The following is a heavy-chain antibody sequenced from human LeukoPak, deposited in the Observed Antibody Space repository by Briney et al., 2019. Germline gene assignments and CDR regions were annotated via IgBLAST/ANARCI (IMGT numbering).Heavy chain of an antibody. V-gene: IGHV4-59*01. Sequence: PSETLSPTCTVSGGSISSYYWSWIRQPPGKGLEWIGYIYYSGSTNYNPSLKSRVTISVDTSKNQFSLKLSSVTAADTAVYYCARGYGDYARWGQGTLVTVSS. CDR2: IYYSGST. CDR1: GGSISSYY. J-gene: IGHJ4*02. D-gene: IGHD4-17*01. CDR3: ARGYGDYAR.